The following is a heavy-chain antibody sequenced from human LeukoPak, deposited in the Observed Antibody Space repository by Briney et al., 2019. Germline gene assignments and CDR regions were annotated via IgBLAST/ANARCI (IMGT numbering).Heavy chain of an antibody. J-gene: IGHJ3*02. CDR1: GFTFSSYA. V-gene: IGHV3-23*01. CDR3: ARRITMIVVVTNAHAFDI. CDR2: ISGSGGST. Sequence: GGSLRLSCAASGFTFSSYAMSWVRQAPGKGLEWVSAISGSGGSTYYADSVKGRFTISRDNSKNTLYLQMNSLRAEDTAVYYCARRITMIVVVTNAHAFDIWGQGTMVTVSS. D-gene: IGHD3-22*01.